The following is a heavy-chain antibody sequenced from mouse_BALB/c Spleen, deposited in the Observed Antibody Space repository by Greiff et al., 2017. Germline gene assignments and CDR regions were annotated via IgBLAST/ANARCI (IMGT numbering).Heavy chain of an antibody. CDR2: ISSGGST. J-gene: IGHJ2*01. CDR1: GFTFSSYA. V-gene: IGHV5-6-5*01. CDR3: ARGGLRLPFDY. D-gene: IGHD1-2*01. Sequence: EVMLVESGGGLVKPGGSLKLSCAASGFTFSSYAMSWVRQTPEKRLEWVASISSGGSTYYLDSVKGRFTISRDNARNILYLQMSSLRSEDTAMYYCARGGLRLPFDYWGQGTTLTVSS.